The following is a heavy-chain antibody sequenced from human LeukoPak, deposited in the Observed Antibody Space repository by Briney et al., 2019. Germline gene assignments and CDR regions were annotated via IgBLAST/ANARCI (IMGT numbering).Heavy chain of an antibody. CDR3: AASVVAAPHYFDY. V-gene: IGHV3-23*01. J-gene: IGHJ4*02. D-gene: IGHD2-15*01. CDR1: GFTFSSYA. Sequence: PGGSLRLSCAASGFTFSSYAMSWVRQAPGKGLKWVSAISGSGGSTYYADSVKGRFTISRDNSKNTLYLQMNSLRAEDTAVYYCAASVVAAPHYFDYWGQGTLVTVSS. CDR2: ISGSGGST.